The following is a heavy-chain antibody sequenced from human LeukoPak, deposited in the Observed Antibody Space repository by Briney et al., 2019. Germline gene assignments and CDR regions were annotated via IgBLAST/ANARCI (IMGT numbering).Heavy chain of an antibody. V-gene: IGHV3-23*01. CDR3: ASQYIEVNYYYHMDV. CDR2: INGSGVST. Sequence: GGSLRLSCAASGLTFRSYAMAWVRQAPGKGLEWVSTINGSGVSTYYGDSVKGRFTISRDNSKNTLYLQMNSLRVEDTAVYYCASQYIEVNYYYHMDVWGTGTTVIVSS. J-gene: IGHJ6*03. D-gene: IGHD5-18*01. CDR1: GLTFRSYA.